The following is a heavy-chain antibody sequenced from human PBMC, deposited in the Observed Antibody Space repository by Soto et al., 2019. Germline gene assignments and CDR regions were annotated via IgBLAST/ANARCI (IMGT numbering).Heavy chain of an antibody. CDR3: ARDRGIAAAYNWFDP. D-gene: IGHD6-13*01. Sequence: QVQLVESGGGVVQPGRSLRLSCAASGFTFSNHDMHWVRQAPGKGLEWVAGIRYDGSNKNYADSVKGRFTISRDSSKNTLYLQMNSLRSEDTAIYYCARDRGIAAAYNWFDPWGLGTLVTVSS. J-gene: IGHJ5*02. CDR1: GFTFSNHD. CDR2: IRYDGSNK. V-gene: IGHV3-33*01.